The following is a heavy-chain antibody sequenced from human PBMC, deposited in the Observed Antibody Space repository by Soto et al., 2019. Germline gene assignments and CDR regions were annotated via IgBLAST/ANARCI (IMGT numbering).Heavy chain of an antibody. V-gene: IGHV5-51*01. J-gene: IGHJ5*02. CDR3: ARLNYNILTGYRGSWFDP. Sequence: GGSLRSSGRCSGCTFSIYLIGLVRPLPGKGLEWMGIIYPGDSDTRYSPSFQGHVAISVDKSISTTYLQWSSLRASDSAMYYCARLNYNILTGYRGSWFDPWGQGTLVTVSS. CDR1: GCTFSIYL. CDR2: IYPGDSDT. D-gene: IGHD3-9*01.